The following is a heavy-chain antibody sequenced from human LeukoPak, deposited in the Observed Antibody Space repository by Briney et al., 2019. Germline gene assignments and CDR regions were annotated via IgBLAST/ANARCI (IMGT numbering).Heavy chain of an antibody. J-gene: IGHJ4*02. V-gene: IGHV1-2*06. CDR1: GYIFTDYY. D-gene: IGHD2-21*02. Sequence: GASVKVSCKASGYIFTDYYMHWLRQAPGQGLEWMGRINPNNGGTYYSQKFQGRVTMTRDTSITTAYMELSRLRSDDTAAYYCARAPAYCGGDCYFYWGQGTLVTVSS. CDR3: ARAPAYCGGDCYFY. CDR2: INPNNGGT.